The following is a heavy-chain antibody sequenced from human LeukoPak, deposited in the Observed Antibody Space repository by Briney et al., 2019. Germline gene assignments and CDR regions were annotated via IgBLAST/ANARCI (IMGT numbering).Heavy chain of an antibody. J-gene: IGHJ6*02. V-gene: IGHV3-66*01. CDR2: IYSGGST. D-gene: IGHD3-10*01. Sequence: GGSLRLSCAASGFTVSSNYMSWVRQAPGKGLEWVSVIYSGGSTYYADSVKGRFTSSRDNSKNTLYLQMNSLRAEDTAVYYCARDIIVRGASYYYYGMDVWGQRTTVTVSS. CDR1: GFTVSSNY. CDR3: ARDIIVRGASYYYYGMDV.